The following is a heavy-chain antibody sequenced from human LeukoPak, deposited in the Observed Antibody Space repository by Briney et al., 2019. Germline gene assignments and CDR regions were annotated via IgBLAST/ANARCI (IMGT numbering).Heavy chain of an antibody. D-gene: IGHD3-22*01. CDR3: ARDMDGAYDSSGYSIDY. CDR1: GFTFSSYS. Sequence: GGSLRLSCAASGFTFSSYSMNWVRQAPRKGLEWVSSISSSSDYIYHADSVKGRFTISRDNAKNSLYLQMNSLRAEDTAVYYCARDMDGAYDSSGYSIDYWGQGTLVTVSS. J-gene: IGHJ4*02. V-gene: IGHV3-21*04. CDR2: ISSSSDYI.